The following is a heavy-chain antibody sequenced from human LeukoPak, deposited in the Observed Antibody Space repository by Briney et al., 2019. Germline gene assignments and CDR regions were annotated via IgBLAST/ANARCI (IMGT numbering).Heavy chain of an antibody. J-gene: IGHJ4*02. CDR1: GGSVSSGSYY. CDR3: ARDPFPMTTVTTSEY. CDR2: IYYSGGT. V-gene: IGHV4-61*01. Sequence: SETLSLTCTVSGGSVSSGSYYWSWIRQPPGKGLEWIGYIYYSGGTNYNPSLKSRVTISVDTSKNQFSLKLSSVTAADTAVYYCARDPFPMTTVTTSEYWGQGTLVTVSS. D-gene: IGHD4-17*01.